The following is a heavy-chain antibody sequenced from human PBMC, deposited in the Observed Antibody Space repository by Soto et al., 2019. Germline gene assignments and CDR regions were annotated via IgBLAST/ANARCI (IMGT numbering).Heavy chain of an antibody. CDR1: SGPDRSHN. D-gene: IGHD4-17*01. CDR2: VYYTGAT. CDR3: VRQGIDYLHGLVDV. J-gene: IGHJ6*02. V-gene: IGHV4-59*08. Sequence: QVQLQQSGPRLVKPSETLSLSCTVFSGPDRSHNWGWIRQPPGRGLEWIGYVYYTGATAYNPSLRGRVTISADTSTNDISLTLNSVTAADTAVYYCVRQGIDYLHGLVDVWGQGTTVSVSS.